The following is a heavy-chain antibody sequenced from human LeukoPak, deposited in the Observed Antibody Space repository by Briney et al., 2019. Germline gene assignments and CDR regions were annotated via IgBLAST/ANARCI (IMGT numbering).Heavy chain of an antibody. CDR3: ARGVRGYGDYVHVQLSAFDI. CDR2: IYYSGST. J-gene: IGHJ3*02. V-gene: IGHV4-31*03. CDR1: GGSISSGGYY. Sequence: SETLSLTCTVSGGSISSGGYYWSWIRQHPGKGLEWIGYIYYSGSTYYNPSLKSRVTISVDTSKNQFSLKLSSVTAADTAVYYCARGVRGYGDYVHVQLSAFDIWGQGTMVTVSS. D-gene: IGHD4-17*01.